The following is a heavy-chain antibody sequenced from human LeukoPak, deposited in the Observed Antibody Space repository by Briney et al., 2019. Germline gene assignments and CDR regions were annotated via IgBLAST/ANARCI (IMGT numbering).Heavy chain of an antibody. CDR1: GGSISSSIYY. CDR3: ARRTVTNSDWFDP. J-gene: IGHJ5*02. D-gene: IGHD4-17*01. CDR2: IYYSGST. Sequence: PSETLSLTCTVSGGSISSSIYYWGWIRQPPGKGLEWIGSIYYSGSTYYNPSLKSRVTISVDTSKNQFSLKLSSVTAADTAVYYCARRTVTNSDWFDPWGQGTLVTVSS. V-gene: IGHV4-39*01.